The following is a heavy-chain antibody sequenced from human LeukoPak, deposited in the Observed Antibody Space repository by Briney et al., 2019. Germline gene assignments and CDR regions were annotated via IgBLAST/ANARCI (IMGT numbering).Heavy chain of an antibody. J-gene: IGHJ4*02. D-gene: IGHD1-26*01. CDR1: GGSISSYS. Sequence: SETLSLTCTVSGGSISSYSWSWIRQPAGKGLEWIGRIYTSGSTNYNPSLKSRVTMSVDTSKNQFSLKLSSVTAADTAVCYCASSYSGSHPIFDYWGQGTLVTVSS. CDR3: ASSYSGSHPIFDY. CDR2: IYTSGST. V-gene: IGHV4-4*07.